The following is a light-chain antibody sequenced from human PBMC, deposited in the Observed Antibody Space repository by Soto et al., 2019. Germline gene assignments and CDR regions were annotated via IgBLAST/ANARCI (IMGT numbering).Light chain of an antibody. CDR3: QQSFSAPLT. CDR2: TAS. CDR1: QNIKKF. V-gene: IGKV1-39*01. Sequence: DIQMTQSPTSLSAPVGDSVTITCRASQNIKKFLNWYQQKPGTAPKLLIYTASSVPAGFPSRFSGSGSGTDFILTISNLQPEDFATYYCQQSFSAPLTFGGGTRVEI. J-gene: IGKJ4*01.